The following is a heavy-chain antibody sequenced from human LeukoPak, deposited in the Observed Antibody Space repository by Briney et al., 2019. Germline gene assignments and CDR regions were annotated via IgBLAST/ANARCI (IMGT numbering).Heavy chain of an antibody. CDR2: ISNDARNK. D-gene: IGHD3-10*01. Sequence: GGSLRLSCATSDFTFSSYAMHWVRQAPGKGLELVAVISNDARNKYYADSVKGRFTISRDNTGNTVFLQMNSLRAEDTGVYYCYYYGSGSYRPDDYWGQGTLVTVSS. CDR3: YYYGSGSYRPDDY. V-gene: IGHV3-30*04. J-gene: IGHJ4*02. CDR1: DFTFSSYA.